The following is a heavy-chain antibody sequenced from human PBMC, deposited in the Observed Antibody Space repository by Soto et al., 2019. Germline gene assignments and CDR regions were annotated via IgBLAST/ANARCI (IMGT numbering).Heavy chain of an antibody. CDR3: ARDYYDSSGYYASLDY. Sequence: EVQLVESGGGLVQPGGSLRLSCAASGFTFSSYSMNWVRQAPGKGLEWVSYISSSSSTIYYADSVKGRFTISRDNAKNSLYLQRNSLRDEDTAVYYCARDYYDSSGYYASLDYWGQGTLVTVSS. CDR2: ISSSSSTI. V-gene: IGHV3-48*02. D-gene: IGHD3-22*01. CDR1: GFTFSSYS. J-gene: IGHJ4*02.